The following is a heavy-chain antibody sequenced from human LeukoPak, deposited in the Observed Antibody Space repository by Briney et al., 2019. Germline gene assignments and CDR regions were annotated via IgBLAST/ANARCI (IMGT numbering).Heavy chain of an antibody. CDR1: GGSISSGSYY. Sequence: SQTLSLTCTVSGGSISSGSYYWSWIRQPAGKGLEWIGRIYTSGSTNYNPSLKSRVTISVDTSKNQFSLKLSSVTAADTAVYYCARVGYYDSSGYGYYFDYWGQGTLVTVSS. CDR3: ARVGYYDSSGYGYYFDY. CDR2: IYTSGST. V-gene: IGHV4-61*02. J-gene: IGHJ4*02. D-gene: IGHD3-22*01.